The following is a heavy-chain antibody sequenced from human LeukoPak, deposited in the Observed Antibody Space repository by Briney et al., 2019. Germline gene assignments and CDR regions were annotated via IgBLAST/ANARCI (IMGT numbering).Heavy chain of an antibody. V-gene: IGHV3-43*01. CDR2: ITWDGGIT. Sequence: GGSLRLSCAASGFTFDDYSMHWVRQAPGKGLEWVSLITWDGGITYYADSVKGRFTISRDNSKNSLYLQMNSLRTEDTAFYYCATGRRGTYYYMDVWGKGTTVTVSS. D-gene: IGHD1-14*01. J-gene: IGHJ6*03. CDR3: ATGRRGTYYYMDV. CDR1: GFTFDDYS.